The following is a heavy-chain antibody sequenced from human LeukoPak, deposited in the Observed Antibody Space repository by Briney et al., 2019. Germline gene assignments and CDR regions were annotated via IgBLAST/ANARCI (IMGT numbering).Heavy chain of an antibody. Sequence: SETLSLTCAVSGGSISSSSSICWTWVRQPPGKGLEWIGEIYHSGATNYNPSLKSRVTMLLDKSKNQFSLKLNSVTAADTAVYYCARGAEWLDDAFDIWGQGTMVTVSS. CDR1: GGSISSSSSIC. V-gene: IGHV4-4*02. CDR3: ARGAEWLDDAFDI. J-gene: IGHJ3*02. D-gene: IGHD6-19*01. CDR2: IYHSGAT.